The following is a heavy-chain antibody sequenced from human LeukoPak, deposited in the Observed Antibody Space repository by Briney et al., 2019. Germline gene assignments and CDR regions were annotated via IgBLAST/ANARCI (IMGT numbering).Heavy chain of an antibody. CDR2: IYYSGST. Sequence: SETLSLTCTVSGGSSSSSSYYWGWIRQPPGKGLEWIGSIYYSGSTYYNPSLKSRVTISVDTSKNQFSLKLSSVTAADTAVYYCARVRGYSYGFFDYWGQGTLVTVSS. V-gene: IGHV4-39*07. CDR3: ARVRGYSYGFFDY. CDR1: GGSSSSSSYY. D-gene: IGHD5-18*01. J-gene: IGHJ4*02.